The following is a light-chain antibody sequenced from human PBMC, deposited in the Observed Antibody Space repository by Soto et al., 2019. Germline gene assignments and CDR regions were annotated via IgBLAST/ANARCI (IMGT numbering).Light chain of an antibody. CDR1: SSDVGGYNY. Sequence: QSALTQPASVSGSPGQSITISCTGTSSDVGGYNYVSWYQQHPGKAPKLMIYDVSNRPSGVSNRFSGSKSGNTASLTISGIQAEDEADYYCSSYTSSIYVFGTGTKLTVL. CDR2: DVS. CDR3: SSYTSSIYV. J-gene: IGLJ1*01. V-gene: IGLV2-14*01.